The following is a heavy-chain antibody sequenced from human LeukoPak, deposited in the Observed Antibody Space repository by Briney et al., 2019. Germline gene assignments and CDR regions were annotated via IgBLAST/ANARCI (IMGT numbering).Heavy chain of an antibody. V-gene: IGHV3-53*01. D-gene: IGHD4-17*01. CDR3: ARGRYGDPYWYFDL. CDR2: IYSGGST. J-gene: IGHJ2*01. CDR1: GFTVSSTY. Sequence: PGGSLRLSCAASGFTVSSTYMTWVRQAPGKGLEWVSVIYSGGSTYYADSVKGRFTISRDNSKNTLYLQINILRAEDTAVYYCARGRYGDPYWYFDLWGRGTLVTVSS.